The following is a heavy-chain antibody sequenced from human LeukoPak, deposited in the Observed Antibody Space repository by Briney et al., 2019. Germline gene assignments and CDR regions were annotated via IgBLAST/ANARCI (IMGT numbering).Heavy chain of an antibody. Sequence: SETLSLICTVSGGSISGYYWSWIRQPPGKGLEWIGYIYYDGSTNYNPSLKSRVTMSVATSKTQFSLKLRSVTAADTAVYYCARDQAARYYYYAMDVWGKGTTVSVSS. J-gene: IGHJ6*04. CDR3: ARDQAARYYYYAMDV. CDR1: GGSISGYY. D-gene: IGHD6-6*01. V-gene: IGHV4-59*01. CDR2: IYYDGST.